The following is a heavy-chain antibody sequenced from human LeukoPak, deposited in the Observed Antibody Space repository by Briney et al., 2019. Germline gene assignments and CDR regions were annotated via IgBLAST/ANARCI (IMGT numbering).Heavy chain of an antibody. V-gene: IGHV1-8*03. D-gene: IGHD3-22*01. J-gene: IGHJ4*02. Sequence: GASVKVSCKASGYTFTSYDINWVRQATGQGLEWMGWMNPNSGNTGYAQKFQGRVTTTRNTSISTAYMELSSLRSEDTAVYYCARGLRSSGYYVDYWGQGTLVTVSS. CDR3: ARGLRSSGYYVDY. CDR2: MNPNSGNT. CDR1: GYTFTSYD.